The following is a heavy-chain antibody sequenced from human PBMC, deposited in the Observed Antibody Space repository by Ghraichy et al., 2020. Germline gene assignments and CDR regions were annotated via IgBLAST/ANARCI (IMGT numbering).Heavy chain of an antibody. D-gene: IGHD3-22*01. CDR3: ARDKGDSSGYSQGYFDY. J-gene: IGHJ4*02. CDR2: IRGSGGAT. V-gene: IGHV3-23*01. CDR1: GFTFSGYA. Sequence: GGSLRLSCAASGFTFSGYAMSWVRQAPGEGLQWVSGIRGSGGATNYADSVRGLFTISRDNSKNTLYLQMNSLKAEDTAVYYCARDKGDSSGYSQGYFDYWGQGALVTVSS.